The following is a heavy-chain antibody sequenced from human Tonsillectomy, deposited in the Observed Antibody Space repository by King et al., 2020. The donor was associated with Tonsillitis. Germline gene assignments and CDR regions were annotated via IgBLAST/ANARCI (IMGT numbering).Heavy chain of an antibody. V-gene: IGHV4-59*08. CDR1: GGSISSYY. D-gene: IGHD3-10*01. CDR2: IYYCGST. J-gene: IGHJ4*02. CDR3: ARHSEYYYGSGSYADY. Sequence: QLQESGPGLVKPSETLSLTCTVSGGSISSYYWSWIRQPPGKGLEWIGYIYYCGSTNYNPSLKSRVTISVDTSKNQFSLKLSSVTAADTAVYYCARHSEYYYGSGSYADYWGQGTLVTVSS.